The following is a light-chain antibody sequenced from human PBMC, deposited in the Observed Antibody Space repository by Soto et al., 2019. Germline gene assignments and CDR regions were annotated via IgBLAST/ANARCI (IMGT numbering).Light chain of an antibody. CDR2: KAS. J-gene: IGKJ2*02. CDR1: QRISRW. CDR3: LQYNSPCT. Sequence: DIQMTQSPSTLSASVGDRVTLTCRATQRISRWLDWYQQKPGKAPKLLIYKASSLESGVPSRLSGSGSGTEFTLTISSLQPEDFATYYCLQYNSPCTFGQGTKLEIK. V-gene: IGKV1-5*03.